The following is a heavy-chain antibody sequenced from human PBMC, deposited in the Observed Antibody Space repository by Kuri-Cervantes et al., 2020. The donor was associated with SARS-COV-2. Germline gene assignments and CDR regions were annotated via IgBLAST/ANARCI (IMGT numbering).Heavy chain of an antibody. J-gene: IGHJ4*02. V-gene: IGHV4-38-2*01. CDR3: ARAPYDFWSGYYGYFDY. CDR1: GYSISSGYY. Sequence: SQTLSLTCAVSGYSISSGYYWGWIRQPPGKGLEWIGSIYHSGSTYYNPSLKSRVTISVDTSKNQFSLKLSSVTAADTAVYYCARAPYDFWSGYYGYFDYWGQGTLVTVSS. CDR2: IYHSGST. D-gene: IGHD3-3*01.